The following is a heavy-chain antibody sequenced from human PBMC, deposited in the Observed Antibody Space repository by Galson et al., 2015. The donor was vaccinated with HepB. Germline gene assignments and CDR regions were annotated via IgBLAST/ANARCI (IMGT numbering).Heavy chain of an antibody. J-gene: IGHJ4*02. CDR3: VKDFASGSSWYGFDY. Sequence: SLRLSCAASGFTFNNYAMHWVRQAPGKGLEYVSAISSGGGSTYYADSVKGRFTISRDNSKNTLYFQMSSLRPEDTAVYYCVKDFASGSSWYGFDYWGQGTLVTVSS. D-gene: IGHD6-13*01. CDR2: ISSGGGST. CDR1: GFTFNNYA. V-gene: IGHV3-64D*06.